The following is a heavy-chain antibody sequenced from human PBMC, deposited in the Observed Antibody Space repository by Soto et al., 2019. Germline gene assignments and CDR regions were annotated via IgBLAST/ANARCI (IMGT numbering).Heavy chain of an antibody. J-gene: IGHJ5*02. V-gene: IGHV1-46*03. CDR1: GYSFTSHY. CDR3: ASGYGLDP. Sequence: ASVKVSCKAIGYSFTSHYMHWVRQAPGQGLEWMGTIYPGGVNIGYAQKFKGRVTMTKDTSTSTVYMELNSLTSEDTAVYYCASGYGLDPWGQGTLVTVSS. CDR2: IYPGGVNI. D-gene: IGHD3-22*01.